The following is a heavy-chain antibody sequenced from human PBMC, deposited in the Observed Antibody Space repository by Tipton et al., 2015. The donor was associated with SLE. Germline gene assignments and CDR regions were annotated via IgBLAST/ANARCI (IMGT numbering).Heavy chain of an antibody. CDR1: GGSISSGSYY. V-gene: IGHV4-61*02. Sequence: TLSLTCTVSGGSISSGSYYWSWIRQPAGKGLEWIGRIYTSGSTNYNPSLKSRVTISVDTSKNQFSLKLTSVTAADTAMYYCARTLDTLDIWGQGTMVTVSS. J-gene: IGHJ3*02. CDR3: ARTLDTLDI. CDR2: IYTSGST.